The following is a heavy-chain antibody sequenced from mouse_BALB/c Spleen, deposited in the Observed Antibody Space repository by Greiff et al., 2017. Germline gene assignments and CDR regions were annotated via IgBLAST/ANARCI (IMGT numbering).Heavy chain of an antibody. D-gene: IGHD2-3*01. J-gene: IGHJ4*01. CDR1: GYSITSGYY. V-gene: IGHV3-6*02. CDR2: ISYDGSN. CDR3: AGGLYDGYYPY. Sequence: EVQRVESGPGLVKPSQSLSLTCSVTGYSITSGYYWNWIRQFPGNKLEWMGYISYDGSNNYNPSLKNRISITRDTSKNQFFLKLNSVTTEDTATYYCAGGLYDGYYPYWGQGTSVTVSS.